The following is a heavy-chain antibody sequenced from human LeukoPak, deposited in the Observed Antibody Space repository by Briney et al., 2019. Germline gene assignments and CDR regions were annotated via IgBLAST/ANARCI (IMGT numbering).Heavy chain of an antibody. CDR2: INHSGST. CDR1: GFTFSSHA. CDR3: ARGRHWFDP. Sequence: LILSCAASGFTFSSHAMNWVRPAPVKGLEWIGEINHSGSTNYNPSLKSRVTISVDTSKNQFSLKLSSVTAADTAVYYCARGRHWFDPWGQGTLVTVSS. V-gene: IGHV4-34*01. J-gene: IGHJ5*02.